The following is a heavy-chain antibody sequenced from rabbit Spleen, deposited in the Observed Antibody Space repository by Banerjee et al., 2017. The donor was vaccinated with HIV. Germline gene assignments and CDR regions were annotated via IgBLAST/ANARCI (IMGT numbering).Heavy chain of an antibody. CDR3: AREDVGGSLRL. Sequence: QLEESGGRLVQPGGSLTLSCKAYGFTISNYWMNWVRQAPGKGLEWIGIIYPITETTYYANWVNGRFTISSDNAQNTVDLQMNSLTAADTATYFCAREDVGGSLRLLGPGPPVTVS. CDR2: IYPITETT. J-gene: IGHJ4*01. V-gene: IGHV1S7*01. D-gene: IGHD1-1*01. CDR1: GFTISNYW.